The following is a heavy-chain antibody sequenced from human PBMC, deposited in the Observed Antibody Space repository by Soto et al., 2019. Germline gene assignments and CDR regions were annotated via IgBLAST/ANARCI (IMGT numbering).Heavy chain of an antibody. CDR1: GASISSSSYY. CDR3: ARHIYYGSGSYEYYYGMDV. V-gene: IGHV4-39*01. CDR2: IYYSVST. Sequence: SETLSLTCTVSGASISSSSYYWGWIRQPPGKGLEWIGSIYYSVSTYYNPSLKSRVTISVDTSKNQFSLKLSSVTAADTAVYYCARHIYYGSGSYEYYYGMDVWGQGTTVTVSS. D-gene: IGHD3-10*01. J-gene: IGHJ6*02.